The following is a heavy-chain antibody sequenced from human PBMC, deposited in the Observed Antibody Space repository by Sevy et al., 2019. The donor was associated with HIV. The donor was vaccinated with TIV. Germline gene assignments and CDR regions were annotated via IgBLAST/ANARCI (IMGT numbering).Heavy chain of an antibody. V-gene: IGHV5-51*01. CDR2: IYPGDSDT. Sequence: GESLKISCKGSGYSFTSYWIGWVRQMPGKGLELLGIIYPGDSDTRYSPSFQGQVTISADKSISTAHLQWSSLKASDTAIYYGARRWYSCGPLDYLGQGTLFPVSS. CDR3: ARRWYSCGPLDY. CDR1: GYSFTSYW. J-gene: IGHJ4*02. D-gene: IGHD6-19*01.